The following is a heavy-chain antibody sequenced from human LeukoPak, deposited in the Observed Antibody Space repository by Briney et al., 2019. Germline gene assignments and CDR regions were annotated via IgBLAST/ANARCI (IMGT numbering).Heavy chain of an antibody. CDR1: GFSFSSYS. J-gene: IGHJ3*02. CDR3: ARGPSCTSTSCYVIGALDI. D-gene: IGHD2-2*01. CDR2: ISASANST. V-gene: IGHV3-23*01. Sequence: PGGSLRLSCAASGFSFSSYSMCWVRQAPGKGPDWVSGISASANSTYYADSVKGRFVISRDNSKNTLFLQMNSLRVDDMAVYYCARGPSCTSTSCYVIGALDIWGLGTTVTVSS.